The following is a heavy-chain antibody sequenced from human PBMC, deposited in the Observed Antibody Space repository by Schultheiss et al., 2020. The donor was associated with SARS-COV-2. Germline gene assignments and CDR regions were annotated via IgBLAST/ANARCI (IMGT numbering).Heavy chain of an antibody. CDR3: ARVLHTTMTNWFDP. Sequence: ASVKVSCKASGDTFSTYAISWVRQAPGQGLEWMGWMNPNSGNTGYAQKFQGRVTITADKSTSTAYMELSSLRSEDTAVYYCARVLHTTMTNWFDPWGQGTLVTVSS. J-gene: IGHJ5*02. CDR1: GDTFSTYA. D-gene: IGHD1-14*01. CDR2: MNPNSGNT. V-gene: IGHV1-8*01.